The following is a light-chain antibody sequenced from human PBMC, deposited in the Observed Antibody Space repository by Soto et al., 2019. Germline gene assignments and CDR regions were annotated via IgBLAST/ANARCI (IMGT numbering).Light chain of an antibody. CDR3: QQYNNWPPWT. CDR2: GAT. CDR1: QSVSSN. V-gene: IGKV3-15*01. Sequence: EIVMTQSPATLSVSPGERATLSCWASQSVSSNLAWYQQKPGQAPRLLIYGATTRATGIPARFSGSGSGTEFTLTINSLQSEDFAVYYCQQYNNWPPWTFGQGTKVDFK. J-gene: IGKJ1*01.